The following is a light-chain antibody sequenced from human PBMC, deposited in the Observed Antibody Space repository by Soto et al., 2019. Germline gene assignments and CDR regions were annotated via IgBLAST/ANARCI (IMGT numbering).Light chain of an antibody. V-gene: IGKV3-15*01. CDR3: QQYNNWPTWT. J-gene: IGKJ1*01. CDR2: GAS. CDR1: QSVSSN. Sequence: EIVLTQSTATLSVSPGERATLSCRASQSVSSNLAWYQQKPGQAPRLLIYGASNRATGIPARFSGSGSGTEFTPNISSLQSEDFAVYYCQQYNNWPTWTFGQGTRV.